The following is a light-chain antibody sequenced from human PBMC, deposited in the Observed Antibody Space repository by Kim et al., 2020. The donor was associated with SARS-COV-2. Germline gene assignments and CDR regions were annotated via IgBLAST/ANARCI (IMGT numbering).Light chain of an antibody. Sequence: PGERSALSTGASPRIGTSIAWYQQRPGLAPRLLVCDASNRATGVPDRFSGSGSGTDFTLTISGLEPEDFSTYYCQQRDSWPPAVTFGGGTKVDIK. CDR3: QQRDSWPPAVT. J-gene: IGKJ4*01. CDR1: PRIGTS. CDR2: DAS. V-gene: IGKV3-11*01.